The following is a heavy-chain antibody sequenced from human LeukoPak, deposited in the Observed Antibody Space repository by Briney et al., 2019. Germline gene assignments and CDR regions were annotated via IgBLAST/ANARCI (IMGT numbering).Heavy chain of an antibody. CDR2: IIPIFGTA. CDR1: GGTFSSYA. J-gene: IGHJ4*02. CDR3: ARGIAAAGIGY. D-gene: IGHD6-13*01. V-gene: IGHV1-69*05. Sequence: ASVKVSCKASGGTFSSYAISWVRQAPGQGLEWMGGIIPIFGTANYAQKFQGRVTMTRDTSTSTVYMELSSLRSEDTAVYYCARGIAAAGIGYWGQGTLVTVSS.